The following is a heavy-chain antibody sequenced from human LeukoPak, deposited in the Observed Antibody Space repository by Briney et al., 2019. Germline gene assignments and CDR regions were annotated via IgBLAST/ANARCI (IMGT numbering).Heavy chain of an antibody. CDR2: IYYSGST. V-gene: IGHV4-59*01. CDR3: AREGQLGYCSSTSCYPGFDP. D-gene: IGHD2-2*01. Sequence: PSETLSLTCTVFGGSISSYYWSWIRQPPGKGLEWIGYIYYSGSTNYNPSLKSRVTISVDTSKNQFSLKLSSVTAADTAVYYCAREGQLGYCSSTSCYPGFDPWGQGTLVTVSS. CDR1: GGSISSYY. J-gene: IGHJ5*02.